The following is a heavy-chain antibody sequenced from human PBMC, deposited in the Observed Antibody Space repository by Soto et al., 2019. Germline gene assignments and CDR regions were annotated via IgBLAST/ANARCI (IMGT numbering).Heavy chain of an antibody. V-gene: IGHV3-30*18. CDR3: AKVLAFTYLPTRPYDAFDI. CDR2: ISYDGSNK. D-gene: IGHD3-3*02. Sequence: QVQLVESGGGVVQPGRSLRLSCAASGFTFSSYGMHWVRQAPGKGLEWVAVISYDGSNKYYADSVKGRFTISRDNSKNTLYLQMNSLRAEDTAVYYCAKVLAFTYLPTRPYDAFDIWGQGTMVTVSS. CDR1: GFTFSSYG. J-gene: IGHJ3*02.